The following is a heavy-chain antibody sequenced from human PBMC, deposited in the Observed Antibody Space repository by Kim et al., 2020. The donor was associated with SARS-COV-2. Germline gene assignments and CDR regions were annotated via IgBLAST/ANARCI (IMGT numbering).Heavy chain of an antibody. CDR1: GFTFSNYS. V-gene: IGHV3-21*01. CDR2: ISSSSNYI. Sequence: GGSLRLSCAASGFTFSNYSMNWVRQAPGKGLEWVSSISSSSNYIYYADSVKGRFTISRDNAKNSLYLQMNSLRAEDTAVYYCASEDMVVVVAGEGMDVWGQGTTVTVSS. CDR3: ASEDMVVVVAGEGMDV. J-gene: IGHJ6*02. D-gene: IGHD2-15*01.